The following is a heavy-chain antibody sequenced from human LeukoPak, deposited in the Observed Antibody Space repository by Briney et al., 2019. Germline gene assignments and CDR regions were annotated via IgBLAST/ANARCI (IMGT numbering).Heavy chain of an antibody. CDR3: STDPRLLIY. Sequence: GGSLRLSCAASGFGFSDSYMTWIRQTPGKGLEWLAYISGSGSDMYYADSVKGRFTISRDNAKNSLYLQMNSLRPDDTALYYCSTDPRLLIYWGQGTLVTVSS. D-gene: IGHD2-8*01. CDR1: GFGFSDSY. V-gene: IGHV3-11*01. J-gene: IGHJ4*02. CDR2: ISGSGSDM.